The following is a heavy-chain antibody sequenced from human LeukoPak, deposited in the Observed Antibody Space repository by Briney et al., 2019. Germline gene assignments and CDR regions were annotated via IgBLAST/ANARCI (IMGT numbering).Heavy chain of an antibody. CDR3: ARVGISSWYYFDY. CDR1: GGTFSSYA. Sequence: GASVKVSCKASGGTFSSYAISWVRQAPGQGPEWMGRIIPILGIANYAQKFQGRVTITADKSTSTAYMELSSLRFEDTAVYYCARVGISSWYYFDYWGQGTLVTVSS. D-gene: IGHD6-13*01. V-gene: IGHV1-69*04. J-gene: IGHJ4*02. CDR2: IIPILGIA.